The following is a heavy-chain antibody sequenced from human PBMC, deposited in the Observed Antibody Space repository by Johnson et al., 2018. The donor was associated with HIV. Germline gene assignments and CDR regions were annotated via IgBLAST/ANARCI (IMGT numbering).Heavy chain of an antibody. CDR1: GFTVSSNY. CDR2: IYSGGST. V-gene: IGHV3-66*01. D-gene: IGHD4-11*01. Sequence: VQLVESGGGLVQPGGSLRLSCAASGFTVSSNYMSWVRQAPGKGLEWVSVIYSGGSTYYADSVKGRFTISRDNSKNTLYLQMNSLRADDTAVYYCARGSTVTTLSGAFDIWGQGTLGTVSS. CDR3: ARGSTVTTLSGAFDI. J-gene: IGHJ3*02.